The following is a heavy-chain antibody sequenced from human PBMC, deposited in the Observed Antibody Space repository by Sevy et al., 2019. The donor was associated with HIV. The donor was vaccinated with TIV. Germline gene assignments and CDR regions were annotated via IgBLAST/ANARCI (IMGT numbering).Heavy chain of an antibody. Sequence: GGSLRLSCAASGFSFSDYAMNWVRQAPGKGLEWVSVLSASGGNSYYADSVKDRFTISRDNSKNTMFLQMNSLRAEDTAIYYCAKGLREWEVQGAFDYWGQGTLVTVSS. CDR3: AKGLREWEVQGAFDY. CDR1: GFSFSDYA. J-gene: IGHJ4*02. V-gene: IGHV3-23*01. CDR2: LSASGGNS. D-gene: IGHD1-26*01.